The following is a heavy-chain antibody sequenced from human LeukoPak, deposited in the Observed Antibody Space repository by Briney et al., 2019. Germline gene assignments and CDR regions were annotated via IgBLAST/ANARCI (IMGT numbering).Heavy chain of an antibody. Sequence: ASVKVSCKASGYTFTSYDMNWVRQATGQGLEWMGWMNPNSGNTGYAQKFQGRVTMTRNTSISTAYMELSSLRSEDTAVYYCASLIRSGWYRYFDLWGRGTLVTVSS. J-gene: IGHJ2*01. V-gene: IGHV1-8*01. CDR1: GYTFTSYD. CDR2: MNPNSGNT. CDR3: ASLIRSGWYRYFDL. D-gene: IGHD6-19*01.